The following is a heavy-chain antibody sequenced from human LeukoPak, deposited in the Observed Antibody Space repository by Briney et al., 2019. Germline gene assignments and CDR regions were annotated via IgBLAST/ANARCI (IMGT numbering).Heavy chain of an antibody. CDR1: GYTFTSYD. V-gene: IGHV1-8*01. CDR2: MNPNSGNT. Sequence: GASVKVCCEASGYTFTSYDINWVRQATGQGLEWMGWMNPNSGNTGYAQKFQGRVTMTRNTSISTAYMELSSLRSEDTAVYYCARGLLAHYYYYMDVWGKGTTVTVSS. J-gene: IGHJ6*03. CDR3: ARGLLAHYYYYMDV.